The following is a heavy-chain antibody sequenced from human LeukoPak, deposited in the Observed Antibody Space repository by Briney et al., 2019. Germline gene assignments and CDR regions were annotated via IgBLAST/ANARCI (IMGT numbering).Heavy chain of an antibody. CDR3: ATDIASWYKGLT. CDR2: ISSDGSNK. Sequence: AGGSLRLSCVDSGSTYAMHWVRQAPGKGLEWVAVISSDGSNKYYADSVKGRFTISRDSSKNTLYLQMNSLRVDDTAVYYCATDIASWYKGLTWGQGTLVTVSS. CDR1: GSTYA. J-gene: IGHJ4*02. V-gene: IGHV3-30-3*01. D-gene: IGHD6-13*01.